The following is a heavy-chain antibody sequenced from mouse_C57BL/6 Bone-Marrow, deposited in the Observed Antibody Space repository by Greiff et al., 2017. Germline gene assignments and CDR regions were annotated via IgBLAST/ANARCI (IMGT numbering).Heavy chain of an antibody. J-gene: IGHJ3*01. Sequence: VQLQQPGTELVKPGASVKMSCKASGYTFTSYWMHWVKQRPGQGLEWIGNINPSNGGTNYNEQFKSQATLTVDKSSSTTYMLLISLTSEYSAVYYCARDDGYRLAWFAYWGQGTLVTVSA. CDR1: GYTFTSYW. CDR2: INPSNGGT. V-gene: IGHV1-53*01. D-gene: IGHD2-3*01. CDR3: ARDDGYRLAWFAY.